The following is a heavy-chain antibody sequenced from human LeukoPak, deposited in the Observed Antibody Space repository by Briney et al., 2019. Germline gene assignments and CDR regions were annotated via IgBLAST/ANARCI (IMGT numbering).Heavy chain of an antibody. J-gene: IGHJ4*02. Sequence: GGSLSLSCGAWGYTFSSYPVRWLPRSPGKGGEGVSTFGSSGGTISYAASVKGRFTISRDNSKNTLSLQMSSLRAEDTAVYYCVKGFVPGFAVAVDYWGQGTMVTVSS. CDR1: GYTFSSYP. D-gene: IGHD6-19*01. CDR2: FGSSGGTI. CDR3: VKGFVPGFAVAVDY. V-gene: IGHV3-23*01.